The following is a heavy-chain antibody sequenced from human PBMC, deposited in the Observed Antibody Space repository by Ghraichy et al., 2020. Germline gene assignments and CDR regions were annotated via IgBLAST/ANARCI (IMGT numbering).Heavy chain of an antibody. CDR1: GGSLNNYY. V-gene: IGHV4-59*01. Sequence: SQTLSLTCSVSGGSLNNYYWSWIRQSPGKGLEWIAYVYYQGDTNYNPYLQSRATVSVDTSQKQISLTLTSMPPADTSVYFCARNMPHCSDALCSTVYYAFNLWGPGTKVIVSA. J-gene: IGHJ3*01. D-gene: IGHD2-2*01. CDR3: ARNMPHCSDALCSTVYYAFNL. CDR2: VYYQGDT.